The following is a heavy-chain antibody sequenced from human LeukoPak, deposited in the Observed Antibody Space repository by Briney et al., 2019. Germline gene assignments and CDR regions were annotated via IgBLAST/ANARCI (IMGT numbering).Heavy chain of an antibody. V-gene: IGHV3-66*01. Sequence: PGGSLRLSCAASGFTFSNFVMYWVRQAPGKGLEWVSVIYYGGSTYHADSVKGRFTISRDNSRNTVYLQMNSLRAEDTAVYYCATDSAHYGGNSGLDYWGQGTLVTVSS. D-gene: IGHD4-23*01. CDR3: ATDSAHYGGNSGLDY. CDR1: GFTFSNFV. J-gene: IGHJ4*02. CDR2: IYYGGST.